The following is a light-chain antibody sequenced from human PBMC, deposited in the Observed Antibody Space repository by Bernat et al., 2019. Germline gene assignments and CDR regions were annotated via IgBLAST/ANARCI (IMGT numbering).Light chain of an antibody. CDR3: QQYKNYIT. J-gene: IGKJ5*01. CDR1: QVSGTY. CDR2: KAS. Sequence: DVQLTQSPSFLSASVGDRVDITCRASQVSGTYLAWYQKKPGKAPKLLIYKASSLESGVPSRFSGSGSATEFTLTISSLQPDDSAMYYCQQYKNYITFGQGTRLEIK. V-gene: IGKV1-5*03.